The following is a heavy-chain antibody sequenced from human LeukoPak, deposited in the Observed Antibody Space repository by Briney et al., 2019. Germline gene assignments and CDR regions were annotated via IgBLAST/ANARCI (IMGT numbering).Heavy chain of an antibody. Sequence: GGSLRLSCAASGFTVSSNYMSWDRQAPGKGLEWVSVIYSGGSTYHADSVNGRFTISRDNSKNTVYFQMNSLRAEDTAIYYCAKEAISPLGSLFGQSSSFDYWGQGTLVTVSS. D-gene: IGHD6-6*01. CDR3: AKEAISPLGSLFGQSSSFDY. J-gene: IGHJ4*02. CDR1: GFTVSSNY. V-gene: IGHV3-53*01. CDR2: IYSGGST.